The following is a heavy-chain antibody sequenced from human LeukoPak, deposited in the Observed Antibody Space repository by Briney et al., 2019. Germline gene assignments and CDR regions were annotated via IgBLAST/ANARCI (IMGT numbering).Heavy chain of an antibody. CDR2: IYYSGST. CDR1: GGSLNSGDYY. D-gene: IGHD2-8*01. Sequence: SETLSPTCTVSGGSLNSGDYYWSWLRQPPGKGLEGIGYIYYSGSTFYNPSLKSRITISGHTSKNQFSLKVSSVNAADTAVYYCDRRPGYCTYSGCRPFDYWGQGVLATVSS. J-gene: IGHJ4*02. V-gene: IGHV4-30-4*08. CDR3: DRRPGYCTYSGCRPFDY.